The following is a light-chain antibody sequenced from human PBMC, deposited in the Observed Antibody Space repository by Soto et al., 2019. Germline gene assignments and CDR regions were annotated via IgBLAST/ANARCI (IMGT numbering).Light chain of an antibody. CDR2: SSN. CDR1: SSNIGSNS. V-gene: IGLV1-44*01. CDR3: AAWDDSLNGHI. Sequence: QSVLTQPHSGSGIPGQRGSISCSGSSSNIGSNSVHWFQQVPGTAPKPPIYSSNQRPSGVPERFSGSKSGTSASLAISGLQSEDEADYYCAAWDDSLNGHIFGTGTKVTVL. J-gene: IGLJ1*01.